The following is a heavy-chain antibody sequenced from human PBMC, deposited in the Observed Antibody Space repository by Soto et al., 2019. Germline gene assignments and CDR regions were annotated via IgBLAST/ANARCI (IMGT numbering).Heavy chain of an antibody. Sequence: EVQLVESGGGLVKPGGSLRLSCAASGFPFTYAWMNWVRLAPGKGPEWVGRIKSKVDGGTTDYAAPVKGRFTILRDDSKSTLYLQINSLKTEDTAVYYCTTQPYNWNDEGGNWGQGTLVTVSS. CDR1: GFPFTYAW. J-gene: IGHJ4*02. CDR2: IKSKVDGGTT. CDR3: TTQPYNWNDEGGN. V-gene: IGHV3-15*07. D-gene: IGHD1-1*01.